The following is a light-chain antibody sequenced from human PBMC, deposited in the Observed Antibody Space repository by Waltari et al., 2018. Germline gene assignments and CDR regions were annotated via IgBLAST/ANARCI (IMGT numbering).Light chain of an antibody. V-gene: IGKV3-20*01. J-gene: IGKJ4*01. CDR1: QSVPRDY. CDR2: DAS. Sequence: ELVLTQSPGTLSLSPGERATLSCRASQSVPRDYLAWYHQKPGQAPRLLIYDASNRATGIPDRFSGSGSGTDFTLTISRLEPEDFALYYCQQYANSPLTFGGGTKVEIK. CDR3: QQYANSPLT.